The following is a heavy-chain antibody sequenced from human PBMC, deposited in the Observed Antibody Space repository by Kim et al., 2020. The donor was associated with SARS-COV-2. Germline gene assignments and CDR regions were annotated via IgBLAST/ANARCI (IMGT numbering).Heavy chain of an antibody. CDR3: ARDRLLWFGDFSYQFDP. CDR1: GYTFTSYG. Sequence: ASVKVSCKASGYTFTSYGISWVRQAPGQGLEWMGWISAYNGNTNYAQKLQGRVTMTTDTSTSTAYMELRSLRSDDTAVYYCARDRLLWFGDFSYQFDPWGQGTLVTVSS. D-gene: IGHD3-10*01. V-gene: IGHV1-18*04. J-gene: IGHJ5*02. CDR2: ISAYNGNT.